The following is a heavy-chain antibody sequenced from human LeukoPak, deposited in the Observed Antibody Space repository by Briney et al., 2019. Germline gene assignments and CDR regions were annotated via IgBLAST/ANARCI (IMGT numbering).Heavy chain of an antibody. CDR1: GFTFSSYA. CDR3: AKDIAVAGTWDFDY. J-gene: IGHJ4*02. D-gene: IGHD6-19*01. CDR2: ISYDGSNK. V-gene: IGHV3-30*04. Sequence: PGRSLRLSCAASGFTFSSYAMHWVRQAPGKGLEWVAVISYDGSNKYYADSVKGRFTISRDNSKNTLYLQMNSLRAEDTAVYYCAKDIAVAGTWDFDYWGQGTLVTVSS.